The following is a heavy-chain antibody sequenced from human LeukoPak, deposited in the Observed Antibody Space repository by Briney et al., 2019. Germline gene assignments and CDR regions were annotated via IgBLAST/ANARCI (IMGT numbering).Heavy chain of an antibody. CDR1: GFTFSSYG. J-gene: IGHJ4*02. D-gene: IGHD6-13*01. Sequence: SGGSLRLSCAAPGFTFSSYGRHWVRQAPGKGLEWVAVIWYDGSNKYYADSVKGRFTISRDNSKNTLYLQMNSLRAEDTAVYYCARDGIAAAGTLDYWGQGTLVTVSS. V-gene: IGHV3-33*01. CDR2: IWYDGSNK. CDR3: ARDGIAAAGTLDY.